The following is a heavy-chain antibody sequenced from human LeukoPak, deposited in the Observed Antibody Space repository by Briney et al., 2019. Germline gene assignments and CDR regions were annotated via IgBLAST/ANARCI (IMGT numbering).Heavy chain of an antibody. Sequence: GGSLRLSCAASGFTFSSYSMNWVRQAPGKGLEWVSSISSSSSYIYYADSVKGRFTISRDNAKNSLYLQMNSLRAEDTAVYYCARDDRMATTDTEQFDYWGQGTLVTVSS. J-gene: IGHJ4*02. CDR3: ARDDRMATTDTEQFDY. V-gene: IGHV3-21*01. CDR2: ISSSSSYI. CDR1: GFTFSSYS. D-gene: IGHD5-24*01.